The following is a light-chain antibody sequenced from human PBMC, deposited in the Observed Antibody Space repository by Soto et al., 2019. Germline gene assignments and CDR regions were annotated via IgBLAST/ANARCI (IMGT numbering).Light chain of an antibody. J-gene: IGLJ1*01. Sequence: QSALTQPASVSGSPGQSITISCTGTSSDVGAYDFVSWYQQHPDKAPKLMIYEVSNRPSGVSNRFSGSKSVNTATLTISGLQAEDEADYDCSSYASSSTRVFGTGTKVTVI. CDR2: EVS. V-gene: IGLV2-14*03. CDR1: SSDVGAYDF. CDR3: SSYASSSTRV.